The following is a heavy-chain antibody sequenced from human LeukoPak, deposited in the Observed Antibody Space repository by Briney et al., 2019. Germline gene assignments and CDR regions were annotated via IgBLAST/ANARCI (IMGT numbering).Heavy chain of an antibody. V-gene: IGHV1-2*02. CDR2: INPTSGGT. CDR3: ARDRKDYYDSSGYQNHPFAFDY. CDR1: GYTFTDYY. D-gene: IGHD3-22*01. Sequence: GASVKVSCKASGYTFTDYYMQWVRQAPEQGLEWMGCINPTSGGTTYAQKFQGRVSMTRDTSITTAYMELTSLRSDDTAVYYCARDRKDYYDSSGYQNHPFAFDYWGQGTLVTVSS. J-gene: IGHJ4*02.